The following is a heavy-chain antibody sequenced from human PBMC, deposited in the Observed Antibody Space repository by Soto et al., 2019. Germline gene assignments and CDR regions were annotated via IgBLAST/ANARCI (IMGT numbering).Heavy chain of an antibody. CDR1: GDSVSSNSAA. CDR3: ARVNSMRASFDY. J-gene: IGHJ4*02. V-gene: IGHV6-1*01. Sequence: SQTLSLTCAISGDSVSSNSAAWNWIRQSPSRGLEWLGRTYYRSKWYNDYAVSVESRITINPDPSKNQFSLKLSSVTAADTAVYYCARVNSMRASFDYWGQGTLVTVSS. D-gene: IGHD2-2*01. CDR2: TYYRSKWYN.